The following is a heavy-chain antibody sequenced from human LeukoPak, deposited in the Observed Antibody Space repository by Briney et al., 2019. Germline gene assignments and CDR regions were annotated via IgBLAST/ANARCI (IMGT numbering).Heavy chain of an antibody. D-gene: IGHD5-18*01. CDR3: AKDRRVQLWLQADY. J-gene: IGHJ4*02. CDR2: ISGSGGST. Sequence: GGSLRLSCAASGSTFSSYAMSWVRQAPGKGLEWVSAISGSGGSTYYADSVKGRFTISRDNSKNTLYLQMNGLRAEDTAVYYCAKDRRVQLWLQADYWGQGPWSPSPQ. V-gene: IGHV3-23*01. CDR1: GSTFSSYA.